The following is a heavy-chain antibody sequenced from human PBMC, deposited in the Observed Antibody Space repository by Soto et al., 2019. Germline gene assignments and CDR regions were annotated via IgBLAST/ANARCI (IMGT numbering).Heavy chain of an antibody. CDR2: ISGSGSNT. V-gene: IGHV3-23*01. D-gene: IGHD6-13*01. CDR3: TTGEELNSNWYGKFAS. J-gene: IGHJ4*02. Sequence: EVQLMESGGALERPGGSLRLSCAASGFTFNNFAMIWVRQAPGKGLEWVSAISGSGSNTYYADSVKGRFTISRDNSKNTVSLQMSSLRVEDTAVYYCTTGEELNSNWYGKFASWGQGTQVTVSS. CDR1: GFTFNNFA.